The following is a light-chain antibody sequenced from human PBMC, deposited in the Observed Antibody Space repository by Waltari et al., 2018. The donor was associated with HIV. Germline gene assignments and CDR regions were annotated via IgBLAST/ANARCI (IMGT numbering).Light chain of an antibody. J-gene: IGLJ2*01. CDR2: KDS. CDR1: ALSKQY. CDR3: QSPDSSGTYVG. V-gene: IGLV3-25*03. Sequence: SYELTQPPSVSVSPGQTARITCSGDALSKQYAYWYQQKPGQAPLLVIYKDSERPSGMPERFSGSSSGTTVTLTISGVQAEDEADYYCQSPDSSGTYVGFGGGTKLTVL.